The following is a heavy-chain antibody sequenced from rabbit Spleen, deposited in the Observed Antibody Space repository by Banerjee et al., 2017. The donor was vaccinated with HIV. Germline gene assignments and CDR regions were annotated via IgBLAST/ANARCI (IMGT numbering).Heavy chain of an antibody. J-gene: IGHJ4*01. Sequence: QSLEESGGDLVKPGASLTLTCTASGFSFSGNDYMCWVRQAPGKGLEWIACIYGGSGGWSTYASWAKGRFTISKTSSTTVTLQMTSLTAADTATYFCATDHDDFNTYNYGIFVLWGPGTLVTVS. CDR1: GFSFSGNDY. CDR3: ATDHDDFNTYNYGIFVL. V-gene: IGHV1S40*01. CDR2: IYGGSGGWS. D-gene: IGHD6-1*01.